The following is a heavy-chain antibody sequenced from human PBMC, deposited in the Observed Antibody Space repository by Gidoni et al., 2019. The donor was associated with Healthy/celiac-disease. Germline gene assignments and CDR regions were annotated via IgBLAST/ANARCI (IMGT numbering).Heavy chain of an antibody. CDR1: GGSISSYY. V-gene: IGHV4-59*01. Sequence: QVQLQESGPGLVKPSETLSLTCPVSGGSISSYYWSWIRQPPGKGLEWIGYIYYSGSTNDNPSLKSRVTISVDTSKNQFSLKLSSVTAADTAVYYWARDPYGMDVWGQGTTVTVSS. CDR2: IYYSGST. CDR3: ARDPYGMDV. J-gene: IGHJ6*02.